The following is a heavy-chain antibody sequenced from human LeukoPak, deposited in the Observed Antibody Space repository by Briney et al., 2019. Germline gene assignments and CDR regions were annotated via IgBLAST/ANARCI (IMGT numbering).Heavy chain of an antibody. CDR3: TTTLRTIFGVVIVS. V-gene: IGHV3-15*01. CDR1: GFTFSSYA. D-gene: IGHD3-3*01. CDR2: IKSKTDGGTT. J-gene: IGHJ4*02. Sequence: GGSLRLSCAASGFTFSSYAMSWVRQAPGKGLEWVGRIKSKTDGGTTDYAAPVKGRFTISRDDSKNTLYLQMNSLKTEDTAVYYCTTTLRTIFGVVIVSWGQGTLVTVSS.